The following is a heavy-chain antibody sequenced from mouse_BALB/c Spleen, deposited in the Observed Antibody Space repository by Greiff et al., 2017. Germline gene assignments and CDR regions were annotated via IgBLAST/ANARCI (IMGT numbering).Heavy chain of an antibody. Sequence: EVQVVESGGGLVKPGGSLKLSCAASGFTFSSYAMSWVRQTPEKRLEWVASISSGGSTYYPDSVKGRFTISRDNAKNNLYLQMSSLKSEDTAMYYCAMGMDYWGQGTSVTVSS. CDR1: GFTFSSYA. J-gene: IGHJ4*01. CDR3: AMGMDY. V-gene: IGHV5-6-5*01. CDR2: ISSGGST.